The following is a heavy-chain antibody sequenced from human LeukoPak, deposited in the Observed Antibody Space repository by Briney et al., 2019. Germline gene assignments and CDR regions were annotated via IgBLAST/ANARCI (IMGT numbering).Heavy chain of an antibody. Sequence: PGRSLRLSCAAAGFTFSNYAMHWVRQAPGKGLEWVAVISYDGSNKYYAGSVKGRFTISRDNSKNTLYLQMNSLRAEDTAVYYCARGGVYSGSYRTYYFDYWGQGTLVTVSS. D-gene: IGHD1-26*01. V-gene: IGHV3-30*04. CDR3: ARGGVYSGSYRTYYFDY. CDR1: GFTFSNYA. J-gene: IGHJ4*02. CDR2: ISYDGSNK.